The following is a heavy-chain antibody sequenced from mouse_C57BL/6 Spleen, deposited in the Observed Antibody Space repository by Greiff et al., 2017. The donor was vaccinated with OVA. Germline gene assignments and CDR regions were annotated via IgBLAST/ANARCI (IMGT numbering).Heavy chain of an antibody. V-gene: IGHV5-16*01. CDR2: INYDGSST. Sequence: EVQLVESEGGLVQPGSSMKLSCTASGFTFSDYYMAWVRQVPEKGLEWVANINYDGSSTYYLDSLKSRFIISRDNAKNILYLQMSSLKSEDTATYYCARGLPNYYDDWGQGTTLTVSS. J-gene: IGHJ2*01. D-gene: IGHD1-2*01. CDR1: GFTFSDYY. CDR3: ARGLPNYYDD.